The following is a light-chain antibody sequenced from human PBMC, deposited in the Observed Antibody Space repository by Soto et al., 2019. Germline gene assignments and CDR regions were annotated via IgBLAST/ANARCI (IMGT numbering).Light chain of an antibody. CDR1: SSDVGGYNY. J-gene: IGLJ1*01. CDR2: DVS. CDR3: SSYTSSSTRV. V-gene: IGLV2-14*01. Sequence: QSALTQPASVSGSPGQSITISCTGTSSDVGGYNYVSWYQQHPGKAPKLMIYDVSNRPSEVSNRFSGSKSGNTASLTISGLQAEDEADYYCSSYTSSSTRVFGPGTKLTVL.